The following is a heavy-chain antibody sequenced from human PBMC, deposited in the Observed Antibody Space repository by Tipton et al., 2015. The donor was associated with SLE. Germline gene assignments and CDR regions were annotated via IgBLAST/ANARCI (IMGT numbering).Heavy chain of an antibody. V-gene: IGHV4-39*07. CDR2: IYHSGST. Sequence: LRLSCTVSGGSISSYYWGWIRQPPGKRLEWIGSIYHSGSTYYNPSLKSRVTISVDTSKNQFSLKLSSVTAADTAVYYCAGMSYPREGYFDYWGQGTLVTGSS. D-gene: IGHD1-26*01. CDR3: AGMSYPREGYFDY. CDR1: GGSISSYY. J-gene: IGHJ4*02.